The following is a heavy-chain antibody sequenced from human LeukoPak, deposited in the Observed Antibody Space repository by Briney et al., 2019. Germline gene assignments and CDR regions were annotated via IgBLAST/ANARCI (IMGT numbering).Heavy chain of an antibody. J-gene: IGHJ4*02. CDR1: GFTFSSYG. D-gene: IGHD5-12*01. CDR3: ARATPKRGYSGYDRGYFDY. V-gene: IGHV3-33*01. CDR2: IWYDGSNK. Sequence: GGSLRLSCAASGFTFSSYGMHWVRQAPGKGLEWVAVIWYDGSNKYYADPVKGRFTISRDNSKNTLYLQMNSLRAEDTAVYYCARATPKRGYSGYDRGYFDYWGQGTLVTVSS.